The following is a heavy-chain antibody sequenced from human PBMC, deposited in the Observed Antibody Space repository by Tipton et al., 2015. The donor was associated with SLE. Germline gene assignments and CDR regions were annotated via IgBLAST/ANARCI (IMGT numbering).Heavy chain of an antibody. CDR2: INAYNGNT. V-gene: IGHV1-18*01. CDR1: GYTFSSHG. D-gene: IGHD5-24*01. J-gene: IGHJ4*02. Sequence: QVQLVQSGAEVKKPGASVKVSCKASGYTFSSHGINWVRQAPGQGLEWMGWINAYNGNTNYAQKLQDRVTMTTDTSTGTSYMELRSLRSDDTAVYYCARGQFGDYPDYWGQGTLVTVSS. CDR3: ARGQFGDYPDY.